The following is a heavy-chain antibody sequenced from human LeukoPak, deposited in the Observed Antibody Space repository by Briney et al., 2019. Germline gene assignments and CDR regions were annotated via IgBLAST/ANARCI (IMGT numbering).Heavy chain of an antibody. J-gene: IGHJ6*02. CDR2: IYGSGSA. CDR1: GGSISSYY. Sequence: SETLSLTCSVSGGSISSYYWSWIRQPPGKGLEWIGYIYGSGSANYNPSLKSRVTISVDTSKNQFSLKVKSVTAADTAVYYCVRQHRVTTSSYYGMDVWGQGTTVTVSS. V-gene: IGHV4-59*08. D-gene: IGHD5-12*01. CDR3: VRQHRVTTSSYYGMDV.